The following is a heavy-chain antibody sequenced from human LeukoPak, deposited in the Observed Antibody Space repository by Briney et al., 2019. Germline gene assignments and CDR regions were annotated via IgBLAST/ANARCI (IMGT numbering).Heavy chain of an antibody. CDR2: FGRSGSDT. CDR1: GFTFGSYQ. J-gene: IGHJ4*02. Sequence: GGSLRLSCAASGFTFGSYQMNWFRQAPGMGPEWVSTFGRSGSDTYYSDSVKGRFTISRDISRNTLYLQMSSLRDEDTALYYCAKGSPGSWYYFDLWGQGTLVTVSS. D-gene: IGHD6-13*01. CDR3: AKGSPGSWYYFDL. V-gene: IGHV3-23*01.